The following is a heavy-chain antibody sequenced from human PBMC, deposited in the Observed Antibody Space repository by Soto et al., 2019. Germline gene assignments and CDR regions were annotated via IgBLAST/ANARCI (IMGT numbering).Heavy chain of an antibody. CDR3: ARGPSGDKVDY. CDR2: ISDGGTA. D-gene: IGHD7-27*01. CDR1: GSSINTVNYC. J-gene: IGHJ4*02. Sequence: QVQLQESGPGLVKPSQTRSLTCTVSGSSINTVNYCWSWIRQSPDKGLEWIGHISDGGTAYNNPSLTRRVSISVDTSNNRFSLKLSSVSAADTAVYYCARGPSGDKVDYWGQGTLVTVSS. V-gene: IGHV4-30-4*01.